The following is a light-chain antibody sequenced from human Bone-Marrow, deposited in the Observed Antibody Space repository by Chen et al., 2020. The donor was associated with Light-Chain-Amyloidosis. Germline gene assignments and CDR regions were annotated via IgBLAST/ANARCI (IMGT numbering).Light chain of an antibody. V-gene: IGLV2-14*03. CDR2: DVS. CDR1: SGDVGAYNY. CDR3: NSYTTSDTYV. J-gene: IGLJ1*01. Sequence: QSALTQPASVSGSPGQSITISCTGTSGDVGAYNYVSWYQQHPGKAPKLLIYDVSNRPSGVSNPFSGSKSGNTASLTISGRQAEDEADYYCNSYTTSDTYVFGTGTEVTVL.